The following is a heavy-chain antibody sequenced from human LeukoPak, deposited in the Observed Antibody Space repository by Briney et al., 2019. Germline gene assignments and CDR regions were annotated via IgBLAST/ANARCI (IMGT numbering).Heavy chain of an antibody. CDR1: GYTFTSYG. J-gene: IGHJ1*01. V-gene: IGHV1-18*01. CDR2: ISAYNGNT. D-gene: IGHD2-2*01. CDR3: ARDGPGEYQLPSLY. Sequence: ASVKVSCKASGYTFTSYGISWVRQAPGQGLEWIGWISAYNGNTNYAQKLQGRVTMTTDTSTSTAYMELRSLRSDDTAVYYCARDGPGEYQLPSLYWGQGTLVTVSS.